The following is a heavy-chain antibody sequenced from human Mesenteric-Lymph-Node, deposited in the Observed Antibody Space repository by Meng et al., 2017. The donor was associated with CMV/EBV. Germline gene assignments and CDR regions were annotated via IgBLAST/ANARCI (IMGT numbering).Heavy chain of an antibody. Sequence: GESLKISCAASGFTFSSYSMNWVRQAPGKGLEWVSYISSSSSTIYYADSVKGRFTTSRDNAKNSLYLQMNSLRAEDTAVYYCARDRGGYCSSTSCYHDAFDIWGQGTMVTVSS. CDR3: ARDRGGYCSSTSCYHDAFDI. J-gene: IGHJ3*02. V-gene: IGHV3-48*04. CDR2: ISSSSSTI. CDR1: GFTFSSYS. D-gene: IGHD2-2*01.